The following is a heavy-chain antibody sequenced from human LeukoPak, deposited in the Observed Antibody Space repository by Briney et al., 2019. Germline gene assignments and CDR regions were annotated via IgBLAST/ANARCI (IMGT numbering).Heavy chain of an antibody. Sequence: GGSLRPSCAASGFSFDDYAMHWVRQAPGKGLEWVSGISWNSGSIGYADSVKGRFTISRDNAKNSLYLQMNSLRAEDTALYYCAKDIQSSGWYEYFDYWGQGTLVTVSS. J-gene: IGHJ4*02. CDR1: GFSFDDYA. CDR2: ISWNSGSI. V-gene: IGHV3-9*01. D-gene: IGHD6-19*01. CDR3: AKDIQSSGWYEYFDY.